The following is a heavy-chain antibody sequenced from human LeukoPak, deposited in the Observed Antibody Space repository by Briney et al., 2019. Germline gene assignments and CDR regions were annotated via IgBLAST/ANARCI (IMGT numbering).Heavy chain of an antibody. Sequence: PSETLSLTCTVSGGSISSYYWSWIRQPPGKGLEWIGYIYYSGSTNYNPSLKSRVTISVDTSKNQFSLKLSSVTAADTAVYYCARVPGLERRHDIWGQGTMVTVSS. V-gene: IGHV4-59*01. CDR1: GGSISSYY. CDR2: IYYSGST. D-gene: IGHD1-1*01. J-gene: IGHJ3*02. CDR3: ARVPGLERRHDI.